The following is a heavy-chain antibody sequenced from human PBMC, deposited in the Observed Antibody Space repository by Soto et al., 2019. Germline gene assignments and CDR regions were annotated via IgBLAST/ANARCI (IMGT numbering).Heavy chain of an antibody. CDR3: AREYSNSPEAFDF. D-gene: IGHD6-6*01. Sequence: SETLSLTCTVSGDSISSYYWSWIRQPPGKGLEWIAYVYYSGSTNSNPSLESRVTISIDTSRNQFSLKLTSVTAADTAVFYCAREYSNSPEAFDFWGQGTLVTVSS. CDR1: GDSISSYY. J-gene: IGHJ4*02. CDR2: VYYSGST. V-gene: IGHV4-59*01.